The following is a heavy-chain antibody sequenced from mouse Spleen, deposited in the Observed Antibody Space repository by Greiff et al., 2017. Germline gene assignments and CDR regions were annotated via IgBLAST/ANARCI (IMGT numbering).Heavy chain of an antibody. CDR3: TRSRIYYYDGSYGLYWYFDV. D-gene: IGHD1-1*01. J-gene: IGHJ1*01. Sequence: EVQLVESGTVLARPGASVKMSCKTSGYTFTSYWMHWVKQRPGQGLEWIGAIYPGNSDTSYNQKFKGKAKLTAVTSASTAYMELSSLTNEDSAVYYCTRSRIYYYDGSYGLYWYFDVWGAGTTVTVSS. CDR1: GYTFTSYW. CDR2: IYPGNSDT. V-gene: IGHV1-5*01.